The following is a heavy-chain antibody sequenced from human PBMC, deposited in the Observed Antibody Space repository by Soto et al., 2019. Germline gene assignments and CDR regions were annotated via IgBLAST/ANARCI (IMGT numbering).Heavy chain of an antibody. V-gene: IGHV1-18*04. CDR2: IRGYNGDT. CDR3: ARGRHRNPDC. CDR1: GYTFINFG. Sequence: ASVKVSCKTSGYTFINFGITWVRQAPGQGLEWVGKIRGYNGDTNYAPKLQGRVTMTTDTSTSTAYLELRTLRSDDTAVYYCARGRHRNPDCWGPGTQVTVSS. J-gene: IGHJ4*02. D-gene: IGHD4-4*01.